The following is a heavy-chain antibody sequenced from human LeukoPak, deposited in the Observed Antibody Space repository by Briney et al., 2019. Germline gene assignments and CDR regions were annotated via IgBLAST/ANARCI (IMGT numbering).Heavy chain of an antibody. J-gene: IGHJ4*02. V-gene: IGHV3-9*01. D-gene: IGHD5-12*01. CDR2: INWNSAKI. CDR3: AKDKSAFYNGYDWDLGI. CDR1: GFTFQHYA. Sequence: PGRSLRLSCAASGFTFQHYAIHWVRQVPGKGLEWVSGINWNSAKIGYADSVKGRFTISRDNAKNSVSLQMNSLRGEDTALYYCAKDKSAFYNGYDWDLGIWGQGTLVTVSS.